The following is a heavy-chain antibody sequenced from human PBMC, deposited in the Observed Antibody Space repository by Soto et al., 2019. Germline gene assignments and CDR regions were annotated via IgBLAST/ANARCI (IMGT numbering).Heavy chain of an antibody. CDR2: INPSGGAT. CDR1: GYTFRNYY. D-gene: IGHD3-22*01. Sequence: KVSCKASGYTFRNYYIHWVRQAPGQGLEWMGLINPSGGATSYSQRFQGRVTITKDSSTSTVYMELSSLGSEDTAVYYCGRAFDRSGLYWGQGTLVTVSS. CDR3: GRAFDRSGLY. J-gene: IGHJ4*02. V-gene: IGHV1-46*01.